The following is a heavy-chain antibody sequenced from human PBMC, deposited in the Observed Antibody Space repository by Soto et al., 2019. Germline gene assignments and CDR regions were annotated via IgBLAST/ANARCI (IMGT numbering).Heavy chain of an antibody. D-gene: IGHD1-26*01. J-gene: IGHJ4*02. CDR1: GDSFGGISYY. V-gene: IGHV4-39*07. Sequence: SQTLSLTCTVSGDSFGGISYYWVWNHQPPGKGLEWIGKINYSGSTYYNPSLKSRVTISVDTSKNQFSLKLSSVTAADTAVYYCARADSGSQTPATLDYWGQGTLVTVSS. CDR2: INYSGST. CDR3: ARADSGSQTPATLDY.